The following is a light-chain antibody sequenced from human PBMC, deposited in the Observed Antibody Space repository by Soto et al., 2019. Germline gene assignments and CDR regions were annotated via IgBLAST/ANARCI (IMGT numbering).Light chain of an antibody. J-gene: IGKJ4*01. Sequence: DIQMTQSPSSLSASVXDRVTITCRASQSISSWLAWYQQKPGKAPKLLIFDAFSLESGVPSRFSGSRSGTEFTLTISSLQPDDYATYYCQQYNSYSPLTFGGGTKVDIK. CDR1: QSISSW. V-gene: IGKV1-5*01. CDR2: DAF. CDR3: QQYNSYSPLT.